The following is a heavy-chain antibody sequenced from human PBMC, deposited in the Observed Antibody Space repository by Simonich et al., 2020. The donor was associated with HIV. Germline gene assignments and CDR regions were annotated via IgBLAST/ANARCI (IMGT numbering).Heavy chain of an antibody. CDR1: GYTFTGYN. CDR2: SDPKSGGT. CDR3: ARQRGGDDAFDI. V-gene: IGHV1-2*06. D-gene: IGHD2-21*02. Sequence: QVQLVQSGAEVKKPGASVKISCKASGYTFTGYNMHWVRQAPGQGLEWMGRSDPKSGGTNFAQKFQGRVTMTRDTSISTFYMEVRSLRSDDTAVYYCARQRGGDDAFDIWGHGTMVTVSS. J-gene: IGHJ3*02.